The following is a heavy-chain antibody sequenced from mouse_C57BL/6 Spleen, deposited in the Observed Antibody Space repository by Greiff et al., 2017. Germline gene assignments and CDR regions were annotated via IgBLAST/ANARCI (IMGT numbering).Heavy chain of an antibody. CDR3: ARSILRSPAWFAY. V-gene: IGHV1-50*01. J-gene: IGHJ3*01. Sequence: QVQLKQPGAELVKPGASVKLSCKASGYTFTSYWMQWVKQRPGQGLEWIGEIDPSDSYTNYNQKFKGKATLTVDTSSSTAYMQLSSLTSEDSAVYYCARSILRSPAWFAYWGQGTLVTVSA. CDR1: GYTFTSYW. CDR2: IDPSDSYT. D-gene: IGHD1-1*01.